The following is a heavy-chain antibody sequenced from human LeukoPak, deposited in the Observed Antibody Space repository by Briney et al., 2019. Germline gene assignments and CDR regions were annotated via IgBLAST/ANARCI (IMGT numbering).Heavy chain of an antibody. D-gene: IGHD6-6*01. J-gene: IGHJ6*03. CDR1: GYTFTGYY. V-gene: IGHV1-2*02. CDR2: INPNSGGT. Sequence: GASVKVSCKASGYTFTGYYMHWVRQAPGQGLEWMGWINPNSGGTNYAQKFQGRVTMTRDTSISTAYMELSSLRSDDTAVYYCARSLSSPTHYYYYMDVRGKGTTVTVSS. CDR3: ARSLSSPTHYYYYMDV.